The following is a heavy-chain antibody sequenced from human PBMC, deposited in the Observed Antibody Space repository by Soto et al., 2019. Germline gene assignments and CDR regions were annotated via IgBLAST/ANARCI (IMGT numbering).Heavy chain of an antibody. V-gene: IGHV3-74*01. Sequence: GGSLRLSCEVFGFTFSAYWMHWVRQVPGKGLIWVSRISDDGSTTTYADSVKGRFTISRDNAKNTLYLQMNSLRADDTGLYYCTRGPRVSSTGTGAHWGQGTLVTVSS. CDR2: ISDDGSTT. J-gene: IGHJ4*02. CDR1: GFTFSAYW. D-gene: IGHD1-1*01. CDR3: TRGPRVSSTGTGAH.